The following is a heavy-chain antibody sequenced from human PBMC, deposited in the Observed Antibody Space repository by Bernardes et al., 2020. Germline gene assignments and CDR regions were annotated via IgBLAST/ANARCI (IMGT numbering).Heavy chain of an antibody. V-gene: IGHV4-38-2*01. D-gene: IGHD2-15*01. CDR3: ARSCSGGTCYRT. Sequence: SETLSLTCVVSGYSISSGYYWGWIRQPPGKGLEWIGIIYHSGSTYYNPSLKSRVTISVDTSKNQFSLKLSSVTAADTAVYYCARSCSGGTCYRTWGQGTLVTVSS. CDR2: IYHSGST. J-gene: IGHJ4*02. CDR1: GYSISSGYY.